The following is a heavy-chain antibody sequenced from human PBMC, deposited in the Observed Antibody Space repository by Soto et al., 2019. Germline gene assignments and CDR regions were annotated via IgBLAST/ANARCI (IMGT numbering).Heavy chain of an antibody. CDR3: ANYYDSSGYYWGYFDY. J-gene: IGHJ4*02. Sequence: SETLSLTCTVSGGSVSSGSYYWSWIRQPPGKGLEWIGYIYYSGSTNYNPSLKSRVTISVDTSKNQFSLKLSSVTAADTAVYYCANYYDSSGYYWGYFDYCGQGTLVTVSS. CDR2: IYYSGST. CDR1: GGSVSSGSYY. V-gene: IGHV4-61*01. D-gene: IGHD3-22*01.